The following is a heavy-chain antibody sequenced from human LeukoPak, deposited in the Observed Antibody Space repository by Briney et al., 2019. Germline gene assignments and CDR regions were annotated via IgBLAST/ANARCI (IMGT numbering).Heavy chain of an antibody. D-gene: IGHD6-13*01. J-gene: IGHJ4*02. Sequence: SETLSLTCTVSGGSISSYYRSWIRQPPGKGREWIGYIFYSVNTNYNPSLKSRVTISVDTSKNQFSLKLSSVTAADTAVYYCARGPYPAAGIEWGQGTLVTVSS. V-gene: IGHV4-59*01. CDR3: ARGPYPAAGIE. CDR2: IFYSVNT. CDR1: GGSISSYY.